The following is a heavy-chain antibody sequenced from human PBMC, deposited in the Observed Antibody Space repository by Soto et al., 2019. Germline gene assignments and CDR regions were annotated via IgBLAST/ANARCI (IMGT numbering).Heavy chain of an antibody. J-gene: IGHJ4*02. CDR1: GYTFATYA. D-gene: IGHD4-17*01. Sequence: ASVKVSCKASGYTFATYAIHWVRQAPGQRLEWMGWINTHNGNTKYSQNFQGRPTITGDTSATTAYMELGSLRSEDTAVYYCARDLTTVTHPFDYWGQGTLVTVSS. CDR2: INTHNGNT. CDR3: ARDLTTVTHPFDY. V-gene: IGHV1-3*04.